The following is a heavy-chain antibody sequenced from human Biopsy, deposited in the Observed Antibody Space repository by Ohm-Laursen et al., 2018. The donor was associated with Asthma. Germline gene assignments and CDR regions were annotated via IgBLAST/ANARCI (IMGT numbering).Heavy chain of an antibody. Sequence: SLRLSCTAPGSTFSDYYMSWIRQAPGKGLEWVSYINGKSNSIEYADSVKGRFTISRDNAKNSLYLQMNSLRAEDTAVYYCARDSYSSGLYDDFESWGQGTLVTVSS. CDR2: INGKSNSI. J-gene: IGHJ4*02. CDR1: GSTFSDYY. CDR3: ARDSYSSGLYDDFES. V-gene: IGHV3-11*01. D-gene: IGHD6-19*01.